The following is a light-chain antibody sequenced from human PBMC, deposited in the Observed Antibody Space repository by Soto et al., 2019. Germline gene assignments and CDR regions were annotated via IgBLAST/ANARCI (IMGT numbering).Light chain of an antibody. CDR1: QTIRSD. J-gene: IGKJ5*01. CDR3: QHIYSIPIT. Sequence: DIQMTQPPSSLSASVGDRVTITCRASQTIRSDLNWYQQKPGKAPKLLIYGASSLQSGVPSRFSGSGSGTDFTLTISSLQPEDFATYYCQHIYSIPITFGQGTRLEIK. CDR2: GAS. V-gene: IGKV1-39*01.